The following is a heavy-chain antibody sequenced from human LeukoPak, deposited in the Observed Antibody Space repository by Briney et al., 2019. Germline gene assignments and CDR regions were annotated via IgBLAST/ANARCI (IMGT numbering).Heavy chain of an antibody. Sequence: SETLSLTCTVSGGSISSYYWSWIRQPPGKGVEWIGYIYYSGSTNYNPSLKSRVTISVDTSKNQFSLKLSSVTAADTAVYYCARVDDILTVGYWGQGTLVTVSS. CDR3: ARVDDILTVGY. J-gene: IGHJ4*02. CDR1: GGSISSYY. CDR2: IYYSGST. V-gene: IGHV4-59*01. D-gene: IGHD3-9*01.